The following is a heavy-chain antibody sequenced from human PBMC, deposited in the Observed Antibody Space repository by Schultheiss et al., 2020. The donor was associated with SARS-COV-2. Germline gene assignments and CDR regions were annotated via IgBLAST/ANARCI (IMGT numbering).Heavy chain of an antibody. D-gene: IGHD4-17*01. V-gene: IGHV4-59*08. CDR3: ARRGDYGDYVDY. CDR1: SGSLTSYY. Sequence: GSLRLSCTVSSGSLTSYYWSWIRQPPGKGLEWIGYIFYSGTTHYNPSLNSRVTISVETSKKQFYLTLSSLTAADTAVYYCARRGDYGDYVDYWGQGTLVTVSS. CDR2: IFYSGTT. J-gene: IGHJ4*02.